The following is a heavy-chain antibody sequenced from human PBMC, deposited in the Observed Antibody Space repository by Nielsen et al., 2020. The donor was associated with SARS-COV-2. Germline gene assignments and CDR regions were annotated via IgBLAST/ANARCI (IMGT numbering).Heavy chain of an antibody. V-gene: IGHV1-3*01. CDR2: INAGNGNT. Sequence: ASVKVSCKASRYSFASYSMHWVRQAPGQRLEWMGWINAGNGNTRYSQKFQGRVTITRDTSASTAYMELSSLRSEGTAVYYCARHLRGYIDYWGQGTLVTVSS. J-gene: IGHJ4*02. CDR3: ARHLRGYIDY. CDR1: RYSFASYS.